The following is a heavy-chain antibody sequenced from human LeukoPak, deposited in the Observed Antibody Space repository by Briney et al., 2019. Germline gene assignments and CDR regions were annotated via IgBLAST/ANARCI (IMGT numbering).Heavy chain of an antibody. CDR1: GFTFSDYE. CDR2: ISSSGSTK. D-gene: IGHD6-19*01. J-gene: IGHJ4*02. CDR3: TTITVAAAFDY. V-gene: IGHV3-48*03. Sequence: GGSLRLSCAVPGFTSGFTFSDYEVNWVRQAPGKGLEWVSYISSSGSTKYYADSVKGRFTISRDNAKNSLYLQMNSLRAEDTAVYYCTTITVAAAFDYWGQGTLVTVSS.